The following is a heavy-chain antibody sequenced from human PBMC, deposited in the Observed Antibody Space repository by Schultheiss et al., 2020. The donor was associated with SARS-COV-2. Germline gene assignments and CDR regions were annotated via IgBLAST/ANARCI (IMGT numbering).Heavy chain of an antibody. Sequence: SETLSLTCAVYGGPFSGAYWSWIRQPPGKGLQWIGEINHSGTTNYNPSLKSRVTISVDTSENQFSLKLSSVTAADTAVYYCARDDYSHWFDPWGQGTLVTVSS. CDR2: INHSGTT. V-gene: IGHV4-34*01. CDR3: ARDDYSHWFDP. J-gene: IGHJ5*02. D-gene: IGHD4-11*01. CDR1: GGPFSGAY.